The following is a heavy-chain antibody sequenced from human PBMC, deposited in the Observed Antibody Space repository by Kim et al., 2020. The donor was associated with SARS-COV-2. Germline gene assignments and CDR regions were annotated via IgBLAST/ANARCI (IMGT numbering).Heavy chain of an antibody. CDR1: GFSFSTFE. CDR3: AKGGLFDW. CDR2: ISPNGAQT. V-gene: IGHV3-23*01. J-gene: IGHJ4*02. Sequence: GGSLRLSCVASGFSFSTFEMSWGRQAPGKGLEWVSTISPNGAQTHYADAVKGRFTISRDNSQNTLYLQMNSLRVEDTATYLCAKGGLFDWWGQGTLVTVSS.